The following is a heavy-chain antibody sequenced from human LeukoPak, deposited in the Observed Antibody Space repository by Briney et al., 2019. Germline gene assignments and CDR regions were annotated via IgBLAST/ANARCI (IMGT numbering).Heavy chain of an antibody. CDR2: INHSGST. CDR3: GRGHRGDGYNTIDY. V-gene: IGHV4-34*01. CDR1: GGSFSGYY. D-gene: IGHD5-24*01. J-gene: IGHJ4*02. Sequence: SETLSLTCAVYGGSFSGYYWSWIRQPPGKGLEWIGEINHSGSTKYNPSLKSRVTISVDTSKNQFSLKLSSMTAADTAVYYCGRGHRGDGYNTIDYWGQETLVTVSS.